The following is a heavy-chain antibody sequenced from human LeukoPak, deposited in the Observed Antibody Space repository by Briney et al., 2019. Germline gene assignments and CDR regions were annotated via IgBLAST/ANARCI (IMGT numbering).Heavy chain of an antibody. CDR1: GGTFSSYA. CDR2: IIPILGIA. V-gene: IGHV1-69*04. D-gene: IGHD4-11*01. J-gene: IGHJ6*02. Sequence: SVKVSCKASGGTFSSYAISWVRQAPGQGLEWMGRIIPILGIANYAQKFQGRVTITADKSTSTAYMELSGLRSEDTAVYYCASTTTVEYYYYGMDVWGQGTTVTVSS. CDR3: ASTTTVEYYYYGMDV.